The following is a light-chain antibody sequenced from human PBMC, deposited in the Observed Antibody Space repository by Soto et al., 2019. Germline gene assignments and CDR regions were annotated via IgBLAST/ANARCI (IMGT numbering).Light chain of an antibody. CDR1: SSNIGGNS. J-gene: IGLJ1*01. V-gene: IGLV1-51*01. CDR2: DDN. CDR3: GSWDSSLSAYV. Sequence: QSVLTQPPSASAAPGQKVTISCSGSSSNIGGNSVSWYQQLPGTAPKLLIYDDNKRPSGIPDRFSGSKSGTSATLGITGFQTGDEADYYCGSWDSSLSAYVFGNRTKVTVL.